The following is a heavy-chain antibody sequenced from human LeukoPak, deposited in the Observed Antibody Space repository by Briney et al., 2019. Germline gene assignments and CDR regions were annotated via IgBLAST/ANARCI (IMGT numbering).Heavy chain of an antibody. CDR3: AKAGTTVTPYYFDY. D-gene: IGHD4-17*01. CDR2: INGDGSST. CDR1: GFTFSTYW. V-gene: IGHV3-74*01. J-gene: IGHJ4*02. Sequence: PGGSLRLSCAASGFTFSTYWVHWVRQAPGRGLVWVSRINGDGSSTRYADSAKGRFTISRDNSKNTLYLQMNSLRAEDTAVYYCAKAGTTVTPYYFDYWGQGTLVTVSS.